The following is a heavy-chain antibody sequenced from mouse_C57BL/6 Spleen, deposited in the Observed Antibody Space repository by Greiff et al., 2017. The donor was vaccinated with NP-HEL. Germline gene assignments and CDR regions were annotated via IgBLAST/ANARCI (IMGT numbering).Heavy chain of an antibody. D-gene: IGHD1-1*01. CDR2: ISYDGSN. J-gene: IGHJ4*01. CDR3: AREEGYGSIYAMDY. V-gene: IGHV3-6*01. Sequence: DVKLQESGPGLVKPSQSLSLTCSVTGYSITSGYYWNWIRQFPGNKLEWMGYISYDGSNNYNPSLKNRISITRDTSKNQFFLKLNSVTTEDTATYYCAREEGYGSIYAMDYWGQGTSVTVSS. CDR1: GYSITSGYY.